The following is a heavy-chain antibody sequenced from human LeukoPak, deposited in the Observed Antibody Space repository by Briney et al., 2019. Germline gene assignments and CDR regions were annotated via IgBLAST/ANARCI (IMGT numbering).Heavy chain of an antibody. V-gene: IGHV3-30*02. CDR3: AKDQKRGYSYGYLFYHSYMDV. CDR1: GFTFSTYG. D-gene: IGHD5-18*01. CDR2: IRYDGSRK. Sequence: GGSLRLSCAASGFTFSTYGMHWVRQAPGKGLEWVSFIRYDGSRKYYADSVKGRFTISRDNSKNTLYLQMNSLRAEDTAVYYCAKDQKRGYSYGYLFYHSYMDVWGKGTTVTISS. J-gene: IGHJ6*03.